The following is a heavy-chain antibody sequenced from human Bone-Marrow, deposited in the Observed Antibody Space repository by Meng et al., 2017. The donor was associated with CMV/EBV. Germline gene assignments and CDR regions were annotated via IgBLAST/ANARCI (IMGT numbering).Heavy chain of an antibody. J-gene: IGHJ4*02. CDR3: ARENKWELLPLDY. CDR1: GFTFSSYA. CDR2: ISYDGSNK. D-gene: IGHD1-26*01. Sequence: GGSLRLSCAASGFTFSSYAMHWVRQAPGKGLEWVAVISYDGSNKYYADSVKGRFTISRDNSKNTLYLQMNSLRAEDTAVYYCARENKWELLPLDYWGQGTLVTVSS. V-gene: IGHV3-30*04.